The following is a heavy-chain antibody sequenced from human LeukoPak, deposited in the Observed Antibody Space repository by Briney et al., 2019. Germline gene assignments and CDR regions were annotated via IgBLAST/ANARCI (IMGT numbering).Heavy chain of an antibody. D-gene: IGHD2-21*01. CDR3: AKDTGDEFSVGLDV. CDR1: GFTFDDYA. Sequence: GRSLRLSCAASGFTFDDYAMHWVRQAPGKGLEWFPGISWNSGSIGYADSVKGRFTISRDNAKNSLYLQMNSLRAEDTALYYCAKDTGDEFSVGLDVWGQGTTVTVSS. J-gene: IGHJ6*02. V-gene: IGHV3-9*01. CDR2: ISWNSGSI.